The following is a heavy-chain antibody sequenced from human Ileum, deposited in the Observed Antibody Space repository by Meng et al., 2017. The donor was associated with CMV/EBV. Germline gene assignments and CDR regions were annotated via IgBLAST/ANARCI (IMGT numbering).Heavy chain of an antibody. CDR2: INPNSGGT. Sequence: KGSGYTFTGYYMHWVRQAPGQGLEWMGWINPNSGGTNYAQKFQGRVTMTRDTSISTAYMELSRLRSDDAAVYYCASSDSSGYYPFDYWGQGTLVTVSS. CDR3: ASSDSSGYYPFDY. D-gene: IGHD3-22*01. V-gene: IGHV1-2*02. CDR1: GYTFTGYY. J-gene: IGHJ4*02.